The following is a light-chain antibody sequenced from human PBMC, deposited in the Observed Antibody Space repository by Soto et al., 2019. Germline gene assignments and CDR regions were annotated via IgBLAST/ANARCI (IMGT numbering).Light chain of an antibody. J-gene: IGKJ2*01. CDR1: QSVSSY. CDR2: DAP. V-gene: IGKV3-11*01. CDR3: QQRSNWPPYT. Sequence: EIVLTQSPATLSLSPGERATLSCRASQSVSSYFSWSQQKHGEDPRLLIYDAPNRATGIPARFSGSWSGTDFTITISSLEPEDFSVYYCQQRSNWPPYTFGQGTKLEIK.